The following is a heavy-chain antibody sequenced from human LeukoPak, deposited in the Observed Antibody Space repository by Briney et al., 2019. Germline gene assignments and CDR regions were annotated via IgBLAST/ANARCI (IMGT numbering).Heavy chain of an antibody. J-gene: IGHJ4*02. Sequence: ASVKVSCKASGYTFSTYTMHWVRQAPGQRLEWMGWINAGNGNTKYSQKFQGRVTITRDTSASTAYMDLSSLRSEDTAVYYCAREIDRDGYNRFFDYWGQGILVTVSS. V-gene: IGHV1-3*01. D-gene: IGHD5-24*01. CDR1: GYTFSTYT. CDR2: INAGNGNT. CDR3: AREIDRDGYNRFFDY.